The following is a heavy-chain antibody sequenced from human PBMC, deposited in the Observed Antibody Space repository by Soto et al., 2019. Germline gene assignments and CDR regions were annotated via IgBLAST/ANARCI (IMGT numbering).Heavy chain of an antibody. CDR1: GGSFSGYY. Sequence: PSETLSFTCAVYGGSFSGYYWSWIRQPPGKGLEWIGEINHSGSTNYNPSLKSRVTISVDTSKNQFSLKLSSVTAADTAVYYCARDRIPTGMDVWGQGTTVTVSS. J-gene: IGHJ6*02. V-gene: IGHV4-34*01. CDR3: ARDRIPTGMDV. CDR2: INHSGST.